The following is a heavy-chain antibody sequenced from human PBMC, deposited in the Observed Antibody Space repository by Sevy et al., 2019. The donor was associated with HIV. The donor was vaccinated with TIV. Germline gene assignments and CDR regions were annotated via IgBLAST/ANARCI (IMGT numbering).Heavy chain of an antibody. Sequence: ASVKVSCKASGYTFNSYVITWVRQAPGQGLEWMGKISGYNGDTKYGQKFQGRVTMTTDPSTGTAYMELRSLKSDDTAVYYCARGKHVSDYYGSFDYWGQGTLVTVSS. D-gene: IGHD3-3*01. CDR3: ARGKHVSDYYGSFDY. CDR1: GYTFNSYV. CDR2: ISGYNGDT. V-gene: IGHV1-18*01. J-gene: IGHJ4*02.